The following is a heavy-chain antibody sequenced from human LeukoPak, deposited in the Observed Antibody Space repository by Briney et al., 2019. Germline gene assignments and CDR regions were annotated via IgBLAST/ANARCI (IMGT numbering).Heavy chain of an antibody. CDR1: GGTFSSYA. CDR2: IIPIFGTA. Sequence: SVKVSCKASGGTFSSYAISWVRQAPGQGLEWMGGIIPIFGTANYAQKFQGRVTITRNTSISTAYMELSSLRSEDTAVYYCATHYYDFWSGYYSYWGQGTLVTVSS. J-gene: IGHJ4*02. V-gene: IGHV1-69*05. CDR3: ATHYYDFWSGYYSY. D-gene: IGHD3-3*01.